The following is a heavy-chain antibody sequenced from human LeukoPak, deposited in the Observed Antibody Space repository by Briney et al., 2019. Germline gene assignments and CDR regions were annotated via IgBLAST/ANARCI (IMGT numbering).Heavy chain of an antibody. CDR3: ARGIVVVPAAIHYYYYYMDV. CDR1: GYTFTSYD. Sequence: ASVRVSCKASGYTFTSYDINWVRQSTGQGLEWMGWMNPNSGNTGYAQKFQGRVTMTRNTSISTAYMELSSLRSEDTAVYYCARGIVVVPAAIHYYYYYMDVWGKGTTVTVSS. D-gene: IGHD2-2*01. CDR2: MNPNSGNT. V-gene: IGHV1-8*01. J-gene: IGHJ6*03.